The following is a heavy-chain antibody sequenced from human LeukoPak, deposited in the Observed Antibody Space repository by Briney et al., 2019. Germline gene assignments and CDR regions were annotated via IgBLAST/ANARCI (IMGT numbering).Heavy chain of an antibody. CDR3: ARGGYYGSGSPPSLYFDY. CDR2: ISASGGST. Sequence: GGSLRLSCAASGFTFSSSAMSWVRQVPGKGLEWVSGISASGGSTSYADSVKGRFTISRDNSRSTLYLQMNSLRPEDTAIYYCARGGYYGSGSPPSLYFDYWGQGTLVTVSS. D-gene: IGHD3-10*01. J-gene: IGHJ4*02. CDR1: GFTFSSSA. V-gene: IGHV3-23*01.